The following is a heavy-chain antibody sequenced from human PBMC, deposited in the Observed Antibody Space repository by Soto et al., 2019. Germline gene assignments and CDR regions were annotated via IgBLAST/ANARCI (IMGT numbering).Heavy chain of an antibody. J-gene: IGHJ3*02. CDR2: ISYDGSNK. V-gene: IGHV3-30-3*01. CDR1: GFTFSSYA. D-gene: IGHD3-22*01. CDR3: ERGIRRITMIVVVSGAFDI. Sequence: PGVSLRLSCSASGFTFSSYAMHWVRQAPGKGLEWVAVISYDGSNKYYADSVKGRFTISRDNSKNTLYLQMNSLRAEDTAVYYCERGIRRITMIVVVSGAFDIWGQGKMVTVSS.